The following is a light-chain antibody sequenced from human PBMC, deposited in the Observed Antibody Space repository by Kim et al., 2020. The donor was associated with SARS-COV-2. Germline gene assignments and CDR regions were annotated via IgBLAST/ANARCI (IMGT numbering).Light chain of an antibody. V-gene: IGKV3-15*01. CDR2: GAS. Sequence: EIVMTQSPATLSVSPGERATLSCRASQSVSSNLAWYQQKPGQAPRLLIYGASTRATGISARFSGSGSGTEFTLTISSLQSEDFAVYYCQQYNNWPGTFGQGTKLEI. CDR3: QQYNNWPGT. CDR1: QSVSSN. J-gene: IGKJ2*01.